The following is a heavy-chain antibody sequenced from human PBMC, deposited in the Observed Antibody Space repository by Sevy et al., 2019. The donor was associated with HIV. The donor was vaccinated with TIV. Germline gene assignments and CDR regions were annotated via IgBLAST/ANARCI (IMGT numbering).Heavy chain of an antibody. J-gene: IGHJ3*02. D-gene: IGHD1-26*01. CDR2: ISGSDGST. Sequence: GGSLRLSCAASRFTFSTYAMSWVRQAPGKGLEWVSVISGSDGSTYYGDSVKGRFTISRDNSKNTLYLQMNSLRAEDTAVYYCAKDREVGAKTGGDAFDIWGQGTTVTVSS. CDR1: RFTFSTYA. CDR3: AKDREVGAKTGGDAFDI. V-gene: IGHV3-23*01.